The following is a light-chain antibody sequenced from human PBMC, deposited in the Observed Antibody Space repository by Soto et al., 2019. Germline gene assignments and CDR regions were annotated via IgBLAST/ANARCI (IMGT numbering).Light chain of an antibody. J-gene: IGLJ1*01. Sequence: QSALTQPASVSGSPGQSITISCTGTSGDIGSYNRVSWYQQHPGKAPKLIIYEVTDRPSGVSNRFSGSKSGNTASLTISGRQAEDEAEYYGSSYTNINTRACVFGTGTKLNVL. V-gene: IGLV2-14*01. CDR3: SSYTNINTRACV. CDR2: EVT. CDR1: SGDIGSYNR.